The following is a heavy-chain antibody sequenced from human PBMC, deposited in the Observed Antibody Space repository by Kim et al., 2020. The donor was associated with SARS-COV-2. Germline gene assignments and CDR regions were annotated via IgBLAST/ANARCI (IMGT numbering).Heavy chain of an antibody. Sequence: SGPTLVKPTQTLTLTCTFSGFSLTPYGVSVGWIRRAPGKALEWLAVIYWDNDNRLSPFLETRLTITQDTSKNQVDLTMTNMDVADTATYFCAHSPSYNWFDAWGQGTLVTVSS. CDR2: IYWDNDN. V-gene: IGHV2-5*02. J-gene: IGHJ5*02. CDR3: AHSPSYNWFDA. CDR1: GFSLTPYGVS.